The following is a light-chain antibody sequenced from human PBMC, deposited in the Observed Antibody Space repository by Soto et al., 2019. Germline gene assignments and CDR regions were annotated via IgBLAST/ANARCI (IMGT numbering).Light chain of an antibody. V-gene: IGKV1-9*01. CDR3: QQLNSYPIP. J-gene: IGKJ5*01. Sequence: DIQLTQSPSFLSASVGDRVTITCRASQGISSYFAWYQQKPGKAPKLLISAASTLQSGVPSRFSGSGSGTDVTLTISSRQPEDVATYYCQQLNSYPIPFGQGTRLEIK. CDR2: AAS. CDR1: QGISSY.